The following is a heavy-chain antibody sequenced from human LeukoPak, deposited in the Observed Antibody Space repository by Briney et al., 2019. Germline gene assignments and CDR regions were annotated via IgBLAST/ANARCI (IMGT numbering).Heavy chain of an antibody. CDR3: ARVQSRLSWFDP. J-gene: IGHJ5*02. Sequence: SETLSLTCAVYGGSFSGHSWSWIRQPPGKGLEWIGEVIHGGSTNYNPSLKSRVTISVDTSKNQFSLKLTSVTAADTAVYYCARVQSRLSWFDPWGQGTLVTVSS. CDR2: VIHGGST. V-gene: IGHV4-34*12. CDR1: GGSFSGHS.